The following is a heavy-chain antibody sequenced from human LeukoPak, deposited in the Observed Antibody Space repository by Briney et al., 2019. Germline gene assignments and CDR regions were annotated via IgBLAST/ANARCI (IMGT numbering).Heavy chain of an antibody. V-gene: IGHV4-39*07. CDR1: GGSISSSSYY. CDR2: IYYSGST. J-gene: IGHJ5*02. D-gene: IGHD2-2*01. Sequence: PSETLSLTCTVSGGSISSSSYYWGWIRQPPGKGLEWIGSIYYSGSTYYNPSLKSRVTISVDTSKNQFSLKLSSVTAADTAVYYCARRMIVVVPAAARRNWFDPWGQGTLVTVSS. CDR3: ARRMIVVVPAAARRNWFDP.